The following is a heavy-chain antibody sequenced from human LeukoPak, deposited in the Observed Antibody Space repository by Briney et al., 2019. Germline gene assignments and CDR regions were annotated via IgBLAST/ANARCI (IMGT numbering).Heavy chain of an antibody. CDR1: GLTCSNAW. V-gene: IGHV3-15*01. CDR3: TTDGKYSRSPSPEFWFDP. Sequence: GGSLRLSCAASGLTCSNAWMTWVRKVPGKGLEWVGRIKSKVDGGTADYATPVKGRFTISRDDSKNTMYLEMNSLKTEDTAVYYCTTDGKYSRSPSPEFWFDPWGQGTPVTVSS. J-gene: IGHJ5*02. D-gene: IGHD1-26*01. CDR2: IKSKVDGGTA.